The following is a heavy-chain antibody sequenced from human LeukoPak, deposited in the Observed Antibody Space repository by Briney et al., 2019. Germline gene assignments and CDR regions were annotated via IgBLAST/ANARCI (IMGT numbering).Heavy chain of an antibody. CDR1: GFTFSDYY. D-gene: IGHD6-13*01. Sequence: GGSLRLSCAASGFTFSDYYMSWIRQAPGKGLEWVSYISSSSTYTNYADSVKGRFTVSRDNAKKSLYLQMSSLRAEDTAVYYCASIGYSSSWNFDYWGQGTWSPSPQ. V-gene: IGHV3-11*03. J-gene: IGHJ4*02. CDR3: ASIGYSSSWNFDY. CDR2: ISSSSTYT.